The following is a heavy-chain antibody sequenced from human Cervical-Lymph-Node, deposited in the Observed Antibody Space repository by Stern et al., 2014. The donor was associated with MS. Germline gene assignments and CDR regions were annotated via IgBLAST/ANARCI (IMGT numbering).Heavy chain of an antibody. Sequence: VQLVESGPGLVKPSQTLSLTCAVSGGSISSGEYYWSWIRQSPGKGLEWIGYIHYSGTTNYNPSLKSRVSMSVDTSKNQFSLKLSSVTAADTAIYYCSRDADAYSLVFGYWGRGTLVTVSS. J-gene: IGHJ4*02. D-gene: IGHD5-24*01. CDR3: SRDADAYSLVFGY. CDR1: GGSISSGEYY. CDR2: IHYSGTT. V-gene: IGHV4-30-4*01.